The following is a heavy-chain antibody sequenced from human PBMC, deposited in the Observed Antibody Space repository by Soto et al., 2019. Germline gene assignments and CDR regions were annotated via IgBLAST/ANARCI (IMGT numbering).Heavy chain of an antibody. J-gene: IGHJ4*02. V-gene: IGHV4-34*01. CDR3: ARGSGDCKARN. Sequence: QVQLQQWGAGLLKPSETLSLTCAVCGGSFSGYYWSWIRQLPGKGLEWIGEINHSGSTNYNPSLKSRVTISVDTSKNQFSLKLSSVTAADTAVYYCARGSGDCKARNWGQGTLVTVSS. CDR2: INHSGST. D-gene: IGHD2-21*02. CDR1: GGSFSGYY.